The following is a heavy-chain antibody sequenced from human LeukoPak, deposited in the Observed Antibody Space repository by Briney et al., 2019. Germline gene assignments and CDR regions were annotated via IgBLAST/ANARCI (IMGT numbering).Heavy chain of an antibody. J-gene: IGHJ3*02. V-gene: IGHV4-34*01. D-gene: IGHD2-2*01. Sequence: SETLSLTCAVYGGSFSGYYWSWIRQPPGKGLEWIGEINHSGSTNYNPSLKSRVTISVDTSKNQFSLKLSSVTAADTAVYYCARGYVPAAIDDAFDIWGQGTMVTVSS. CDR2: INHSGST. CDR3: ARGYVPAAIDDAFDI. CDR1: GGSFSGYY.